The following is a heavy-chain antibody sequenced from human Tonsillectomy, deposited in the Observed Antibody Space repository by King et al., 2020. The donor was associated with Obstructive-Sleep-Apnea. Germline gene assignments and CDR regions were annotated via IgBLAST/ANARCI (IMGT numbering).Heavy chain of an antibody. CDR3: AGIAVAGTD. D-gene: IGHD6-19*01. CDR1: GYSFTSYW. Sequence: VQLVESGAEVKKPGESLRISCKGSGYSFTSYWISWVRQMPGKGLEWLGRIDPSASYTNYSPSFQGHVPISADKSNSTAYVQWSRLKASDTAMYYCAGIAVAGTDWGQGTLVTVSS. V-gene: IGHV5-10-1*01. J-gene: IGHJ4*02. CDR2: IDPSASYT.